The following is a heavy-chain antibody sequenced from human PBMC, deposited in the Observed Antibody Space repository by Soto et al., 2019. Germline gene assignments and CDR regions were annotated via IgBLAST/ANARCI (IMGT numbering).Heavy chain of an antibody. CDR2: IKQDGREK. CDR1: GNTFINSW. Sequence: QSGGSLRLSCVASGNTFINSWMTWVRQAPGKGLEWVANIKQDGREKYYADSVKGRFSISRDNVKNALYLQMNSLRAEDTAVYYCARQGYDFWSGYYPYFDSWGQGTPVTVSS. D-gene: IGHD3-3*01. CDR3: ARQGYDFWSGYYPYFDS. V-gene: IGHV3-7*03. J-gene: IGHJ4*02.